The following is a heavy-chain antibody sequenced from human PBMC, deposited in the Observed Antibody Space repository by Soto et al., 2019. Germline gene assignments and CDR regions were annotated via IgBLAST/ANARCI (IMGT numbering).Heavy chain of an antibody. CDR1: GFTFSSYA. J-gene: IGHJ4*01. V-gene: IGHV3-23*01. Sequence: GGSLRLSCAASGFTFSSYAMTWVRQAPGKGLEWVSAISGSGGNTYYADSVKGRFTISRDNSKNTLFFQMNSLRVEDTAIYYCAKRDDSGGSIGAPFDYWGPGTLVTVSS. CDR3: AKRDDSGGSIGAPFDY. CDR2: ISGSGGNT. D-gene: IGHD3-22*01.